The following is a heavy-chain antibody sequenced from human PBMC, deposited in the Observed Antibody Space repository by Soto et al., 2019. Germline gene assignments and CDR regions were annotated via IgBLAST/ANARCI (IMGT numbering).Heavy chain of an antibody. CDR1: GYTFTSYG. V-gene: IGHV1-18*04. D-gene: IGHD4-17*01. J-gene: IGHJ6*02. Sequence: ASVKVSCKASGYTFTSYGISWVRQAPGQGLEWMGWISAHNGNTNYAQKLQGRVTMTTDTSTSTAYMELRSLRSDDTAVYYCARDYSYYGDSQYYYYYYGMDVWGQGTTVTVSS. CDR2: ISAHNGNT. CDR3: ARDYSYYGDSQYYYYYYGMDV.